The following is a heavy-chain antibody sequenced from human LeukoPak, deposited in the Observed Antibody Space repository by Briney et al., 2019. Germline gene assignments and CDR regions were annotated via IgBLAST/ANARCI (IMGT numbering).Heavy chain of an antibody. D-gene: IGHD6-19*01. J-gene: IGHJ4*02. CDR2: IYSGGST. V-gene: IGHV3-66*01. CDR1: EFSVGSNY. Sequence: GGSLRLSCAASEFSVGSNYMTWVRQAPGKGLEWVSLIYSGGSTYYADSVKGRFTISRDNSKNTLYLQMTSLRAEDTAVYYCAKEEAGSSGWYDYWGQGTLVTVSS. CDR3: AKEEAGSSGWYDY.